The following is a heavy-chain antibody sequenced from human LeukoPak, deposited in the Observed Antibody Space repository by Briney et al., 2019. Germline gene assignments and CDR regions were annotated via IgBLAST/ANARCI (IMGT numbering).Heavy chain of an antibody. CDR2: IYHSGST. Sequence: SGTLSLTCAVSGYSISSGYYWGWIRQPPGKGLEWIGSIYHSGSTYYNPSLKSRVTISVDTSKNQFSLKLSSVTAADTAAYYCARVRNNWNYFSARNNWFDPWGQGTLVTVSS. V-gene: IGHV4-38-2*01. CDR3: ARVRNNWNYFSARNNWFDP. J-gene: IGHJ5*02. CDR1: GYSISSGYY. D-gene: IGHD1-7*01.